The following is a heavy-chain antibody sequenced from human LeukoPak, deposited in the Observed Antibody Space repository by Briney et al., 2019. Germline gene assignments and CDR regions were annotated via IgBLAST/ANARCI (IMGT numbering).Heavy chain of an antibody. CDR2: INHSGST. Sequence: SETLSLTCAVYGGSFSGYYWSWIRQPPGKGLEWIGEINHSGSTNYNPSLKSRVTISVDTSKNQFSLQLNSVTPEDTAVYYCARYWTSEAFDIWGQGTMVTVSS. J-gene: IGHJ3*02. CDR3: ARYWTSEAFDI. V-gene: IGHV4-34*01. D-gene: IGHD3/OR15-3a*01. CDR1: GGSFSGYY.